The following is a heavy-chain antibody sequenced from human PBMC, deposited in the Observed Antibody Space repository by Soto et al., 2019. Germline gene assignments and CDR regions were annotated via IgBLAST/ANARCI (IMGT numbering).Heavy chain of an antibody. J-gene: IGHJ6*02. CDR3: AKDPNGDRPYYYYYGMDV. Sequence: EVQLLESGGGLVQPGGSLRLSCAASGFTFSSYAMSWVRQAPGKGLEWVSAISGSGGSTYYADSVKGRFTISRDNSKNKLYLQMNSLRAEDTAVYYCAKDPNGDRPYYYYYGMDVWGQGTTVTVSS. CDR2: ISGSGGST. CDR1: GFTFSSYA. D-gene: IGHD4-17*01. V-gene: IGHV3-23*01.